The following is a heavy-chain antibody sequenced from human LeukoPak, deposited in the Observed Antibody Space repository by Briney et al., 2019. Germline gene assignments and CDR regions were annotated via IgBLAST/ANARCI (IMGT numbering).Heavy chain of an antibody. CDR1: GYTFTSYD. V-gene: IGHV1-8*01. D-gene: IGHD6-13*01. CDR3: ARAGPGIAAAGRRGGYYGMDV. Sequence: ASVKVSCKASGYTFTSYDINWVRQATGQGLECMGWMNPNSGNTGYAQKFQGRVTMTRNTSISTAYMELSSLRSEDTAVYYCARAGPGIAAAGRRGGYYGMDVWGQGTTVTVSS. J-gene: IGHJ6*02. CDR2: MNPNSGNT.